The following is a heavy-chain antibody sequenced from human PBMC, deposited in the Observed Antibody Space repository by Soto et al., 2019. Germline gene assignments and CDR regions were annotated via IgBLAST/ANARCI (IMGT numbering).Heavy chain of an antibody. Sequence: SVKFSCKASGGTFSSYAISWVRQAPGQGLEWMGGIIPIFGTANYAQKFQGRVTITADKSTSTAYMELSSLRSEDTAVYYCASTVFGVVITFFDYWGQGTLVTVSS. CDR3: ASTVFGVVITFFDY. CDR2: IIPIFGTA. J-gene: IGHJ4*02. D-gene: IGHD3-3*01. V-gene: IGHV1-69*06. CDR1: GGTFSSYA.